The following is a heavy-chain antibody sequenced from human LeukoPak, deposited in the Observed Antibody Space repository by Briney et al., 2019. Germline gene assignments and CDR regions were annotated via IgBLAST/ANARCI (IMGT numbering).Heavy chain of an antibody. CDR2: INTDGRTT. CDR3: TTDTFGEFTHDY. V-gene: IGHV3-74*01. J-gene: IGHJ4*02. D-gene: IGHD3-10*01. CDR1: GFTFSSYW. Sequence: PGGSLRLSCAASGFTFSSYWMHWVRQAPGKGLVWVSRINTDGRTTTYADSVKGRFTISRDNAKNTLYLQMNSLKTEDTAVYYCTTDTFGEFTHDYWGQGTLVTVSS.